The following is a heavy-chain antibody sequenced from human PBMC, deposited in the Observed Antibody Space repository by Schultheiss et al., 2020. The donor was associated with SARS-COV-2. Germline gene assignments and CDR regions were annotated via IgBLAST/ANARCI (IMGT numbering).Heavy chain of an antibody. D-gene: IGHD6-19*01. Sequence: SQTLSLTCAVYGGSFSGYYWSWIRQPPGKGLEWIGEINHSGSTNYNPSLKSRVTISVDTSKNQFSLKLSSVTAADTAVYYCVRDPARAVAVPYWGQGTLVTVSS. CDR1: GGSFSGYY. J-gene: IGHJ4*02. V-gene: IGHV4-34*01. CDR3: VRDPARAVAVPY. CDR2: INHSGST.